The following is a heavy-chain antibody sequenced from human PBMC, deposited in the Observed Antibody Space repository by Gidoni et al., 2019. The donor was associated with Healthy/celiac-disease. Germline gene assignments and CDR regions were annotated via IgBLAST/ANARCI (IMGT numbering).Heavy chain of an antibody. CDR2: ILYDGSKK. Sequence: QVQLVESGGGVVQPGRSLRLSCAAPGFTFSSYAMHLVRQAPGKGLEWVAVILYDGSKKSYADSVEGRFTISRDNSKNTLYLQMNSLRAEDTAVYYWARAANTVTTRPLHYWGQGTLVTVSS. D-gene: IGHD4-17*01. J-gene: IGHJ4*02. CDR1: GFTFSSYA. CDR3: ARAANTVTTRPLHY. V-gene: IGHV3-30*01.